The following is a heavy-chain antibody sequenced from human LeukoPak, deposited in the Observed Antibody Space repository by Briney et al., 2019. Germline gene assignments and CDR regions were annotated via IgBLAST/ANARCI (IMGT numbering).Heavy chain of an antibody. CDR1: GGSFSGYY. J-gene: IGHJ3*02. V-gene: IGHV4-34*01. D-gene: IGHD3-10*01. CDR3: ARDNGLYYSQRAEAFDI. Sequence: SETLSLTCAVYGGSFSGYYWSWIRQPPGKGLEWIGEINRSGSTNYNPSLKSRVTISVDTSKNQFSLKLSSVTAADTAVYYCARDNGLYYSQRAEAFDIWGQGTMVTVSS. CDR2: INRSGST.